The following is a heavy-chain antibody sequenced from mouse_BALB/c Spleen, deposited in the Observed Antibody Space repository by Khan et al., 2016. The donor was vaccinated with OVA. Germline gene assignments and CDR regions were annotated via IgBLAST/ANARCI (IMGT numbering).Heavy chain of an antibody. J-gene: IGHJ4*01. CDR3: ARPPYFSYVMVY. V-gene: IGHV9-3-1*01. CDR1: GYTFTNYG. D-gene: IGHD2-10*01. Sequence: QVQLKQSGPELKKPGETVKISCKASGYTFTNYGLNWVKQAPGKGLQWMGWINTNTGEPTYAVDFKGRFAFSLETSARTAYLQINNLKNEDTATYFCARPPYFSYVMVYWGQGTSVTVSS. CDR2: INTNTGEP.